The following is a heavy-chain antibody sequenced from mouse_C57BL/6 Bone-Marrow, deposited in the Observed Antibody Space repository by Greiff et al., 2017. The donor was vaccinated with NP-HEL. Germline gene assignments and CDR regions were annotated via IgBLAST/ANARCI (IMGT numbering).Heavy chain of an antibody. V-gene: IGHV5-17*01. CDR1: GFTFSDYG. CDR2: ISSGSSTI. CDR3: GRTGSGPFAY. D-gene: IGHD1-1*01. Sequence: EVQLMESGGGLVKPGGSLKLSCAASGFTFSDYGMHWVRQAPEQGLEWVAYISSGSSTIYYADTVKGRFTISRDNAKNTLFLQMTSLRSEDTAMYYCGRTGSGPFAYWGQGTLVTVSA. J-gene: IGHJ3*01.